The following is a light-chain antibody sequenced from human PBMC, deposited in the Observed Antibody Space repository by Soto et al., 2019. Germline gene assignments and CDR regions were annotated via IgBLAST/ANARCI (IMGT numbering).Light chain of an antibody. J-gene: IGKJ1*01. Sequence: DIQMTQSPSTLSASVGDRVTITCRASQSISSWLAWYQQKPGKAPKLLIYDAYSLESGTPSRFSGRRSGTEFTLTIASVQPEDFATYYCQQDYNYPRTFGQGTKVDIK. CDR2: DAY. CDR1: QSISSW. CDR3: QQDYNYPRT. V-gene: IGKV1-5*01.